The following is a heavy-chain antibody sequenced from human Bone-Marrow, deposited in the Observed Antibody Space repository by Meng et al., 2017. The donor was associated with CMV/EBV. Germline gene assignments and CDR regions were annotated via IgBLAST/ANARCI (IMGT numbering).Heavy chain of an antibody. V-gene: IGHV3-48*04. J-gene: IGHJ4*02. CDR1: GFTFSSYS. Sequence: GGSLRLSCAASGFTFSSYSMNWVRQAPGKGLEWVSYISSSSSTIYYADSVKGRFTISRDNAKNSLYLQMNSLRAEDTAGYYCARDGGNYDGFFYYWGQGTLVTVSS. CDR3: ARDGGNYDGFFYY. CDR2: ISSSSSTI. D-gene: IGHD3-3*01.